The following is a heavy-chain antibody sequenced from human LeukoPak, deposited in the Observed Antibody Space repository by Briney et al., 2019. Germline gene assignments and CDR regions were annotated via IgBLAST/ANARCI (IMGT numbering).Heavy chain of an antibody. J-gene: IGHJ4*02. CDR3: ARLIVPPTRPIDY. CDR1: VGSLSGYY. Sequence: SETLSLXCAIYVGSLSGYYWTRIRQPPGKVMELIGEIIHRRSTNFNPSLTSRITISIDTSKNRFSLNLGSVTAADTAVYYCARLIVPPTRPIDYWGQGTLVTVSS. V-gene: IGHV4-34*12. D-gene: IGHD2/OR15-2a*01. CDR2: IIHRRST.